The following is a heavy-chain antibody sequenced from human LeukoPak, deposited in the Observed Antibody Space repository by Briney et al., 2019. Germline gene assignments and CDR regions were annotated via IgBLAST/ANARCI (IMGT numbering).Heavy chain of an antibody. V-gene: IGHV4-34*01. D-gene: IGHD1-26*01. CDR1: GGSFSGYF. Sequence: SETLSLTCAVYGGSFSGYFWSWIRQPPGKGLEWIGEINHSGSTNYNPSLKSRVTISVDASKNQLSLKLRSVTAADTAVYYCARQDSGTYLNPLDIWGQGTVVTVSS. J-gene: IGHJ3*02. CDR3: ARQDSGTYLNPLDI. CDR2: INHSGST.